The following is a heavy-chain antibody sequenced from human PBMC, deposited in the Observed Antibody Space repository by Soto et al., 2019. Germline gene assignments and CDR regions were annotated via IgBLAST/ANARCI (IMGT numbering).Heavy chain of an antibody. CDR2: IYYSGST. CDR3: ARLDSSGYYYGYYFDY. V-gene: IGHV4-31*01. J-gene: IGHJ4*02. Sequence: PXETLSLTCTVAGCSISSGGYYWSWIRQHPGKGLEWIGYIYYSGSTYYNPSLKSQVTISVDTSKNQFSLKLSSVTAADTAVYYCARLDSSGYYYGYYFDYWGQGTLVTVSS. D-gene: IGHD3-22*01. CDR1: GCSISSGGYY.